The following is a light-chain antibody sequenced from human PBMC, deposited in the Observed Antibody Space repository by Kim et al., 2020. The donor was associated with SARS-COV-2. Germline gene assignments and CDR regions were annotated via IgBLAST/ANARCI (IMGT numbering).Light chain of an antibody. CDR3: GTWDSSLGAVV. Sequence: GQKVTISCSGSSSNIGNNYVSWYQQLPGTAPKLLIYDNNKRPSGIPDRFSGSKSGTSATLGITGLQTGDEADYYCGTWDSSLGAVVFGGGTKVTVL. J-gene: IGLJ2*01. V-gene: IGLV1-51*01. CDR1: SSNIGNNY. CDR2: DNN.